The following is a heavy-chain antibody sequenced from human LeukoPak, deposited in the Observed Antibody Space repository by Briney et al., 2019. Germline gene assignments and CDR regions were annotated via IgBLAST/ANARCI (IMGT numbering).Heavy chain of an antibody. CDR3: ARAAYSSGWPVLVPYYFDY. V-gene: IGHV1-18*04. J-gene: IGHJ4*02. D-gene: IGHD6-19*01. CDR2: INVYNGNT. CDR1: GYTFTNYG. Sequence: ASVKVSCKASGYTFTNYGLSWVRQAPGQGLEGMGWINVYNGNTNYAQKFQGRVTMTTDTSTRTACMELRSLRSDDTALYYCARAAYSSGWPVLVPYYFDYWGQGTLVTVSS.